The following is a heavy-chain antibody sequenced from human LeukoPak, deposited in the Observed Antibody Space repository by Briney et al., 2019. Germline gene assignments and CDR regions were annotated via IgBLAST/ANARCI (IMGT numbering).Heavy chain of an antibody. J-gene: IGHJ4*02. Sequence: GGSLRLSCAASGFTLSNAWMSWVRQAPGKGLEWVSAISGSADSTYYADSVKGRFTISRDSSKNTLYLQMDSLRAEDTAIYYCAKDSPVCTYWGQGTLVTVSS. CDR3: AKDSPVCTY. V-gene: IGHV3-23*01. CDR2: ISGSADST. CDR1: GFTLSNAW. D-gene: IGHD2-8*01.